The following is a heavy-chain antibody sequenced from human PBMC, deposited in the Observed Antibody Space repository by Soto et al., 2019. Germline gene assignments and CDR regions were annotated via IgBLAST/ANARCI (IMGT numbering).Heavy chain of an antibody. CDR2: IIPIFGTA. CDR1: GGTFSSYA. Sequence: ASVKVSCKASGGTFSSYAISWVRQAPGQGLEWMGGIIPIFGTANYAQKFQGRVTITADESTSTAYMELSSLRSEDTAVYYCARETGSGSSRKNHFDYWGQGTLVTVSS. V-gene: IGHV1-69*13. J-gene: IGHJ4*02. D-gene: IGHD1-26*01. CDR3: ARETGSGSSRKNHFDY.